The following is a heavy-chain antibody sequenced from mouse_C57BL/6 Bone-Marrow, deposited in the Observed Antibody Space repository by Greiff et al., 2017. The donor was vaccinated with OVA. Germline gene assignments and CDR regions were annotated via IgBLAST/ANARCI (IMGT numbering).Heavy chain of an antibody. D-gene: IGHD1-1*01. CDR1: GYTFTSYG. Sequence: QVQLQQSGAELARPGASVKLSCKASGYTFTSYGISWVKQRTGQGLEWIGEIYPRSGNTYYNEKFKGKATLTSDTSSSTAYMQLSSLTSEDSAIYFCARGLYYGSSYWYFDVWGTGTTVTVSS. V-gene: IGHV1-81*01. CDR3: ARGLYYGSSYWYFDV. CDR2: IYPRSGNT. J-gene: IGHJ1*03.